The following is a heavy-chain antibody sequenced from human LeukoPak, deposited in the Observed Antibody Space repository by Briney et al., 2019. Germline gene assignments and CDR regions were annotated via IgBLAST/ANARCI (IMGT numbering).Heavy chain of an antibody. CDR3: VKDIGLAHGQLGYYGMDV. J-gene: IGHJ6*02. D-gene: IGHD5-18*01. V-gene: IGHV3-64D*06. Sequence: PGGSLRLSCSASGFTFSSYAMHWVRQAPGKGLEYVSAISSNGGSTYYVDSVKGRFTISRDNSKNTLYLQMSSLRAEDTAVYYCVKDIGLAHGQLGYYGMDVWGQETTVTVSS. CDR1: GFTFSSYA. CDR2: ISSNGGST.